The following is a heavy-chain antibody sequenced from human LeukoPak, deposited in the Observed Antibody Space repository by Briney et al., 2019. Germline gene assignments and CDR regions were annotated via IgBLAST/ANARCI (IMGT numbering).Heavy chain of an antibody. V-gene: IGHV1-2*02. CDR1: GYTFTSYY. CDR2: INPNSGGT. D-gene: IGHD3-22*01. Sequence: ASVKVSCKASGYTFTSYYMHWVRQAPGQGLEWMGWINPNSGGTNYAQKFQGRVTMTRDTSISTAYMELSRLRSDDTAVYYCATRPAASSGYYYYYYGMDVWGQGTTVTVSS. J-gene: IGHJ6*02. CDR3: ATRPAASSGYYYYYYGMDV.